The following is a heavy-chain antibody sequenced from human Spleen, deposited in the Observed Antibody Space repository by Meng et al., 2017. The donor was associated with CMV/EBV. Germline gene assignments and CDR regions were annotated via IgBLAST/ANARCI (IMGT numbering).Heavy chain of an antibody. D-gene: IGHD1-1*01. CDR3: GSVKRLGIDH. V-gene: IGHV4-39*07. CDR2: MYYTGTT. CDR1: GGSLSSSTYY. J-gene: IGHJ4*02. Sequence: RQLQDPGPGLVKPSEPLSLPRSVSGGSLSSSTYYWGCIRQPPGKGLEWIGTMYYTGTTYYNPSLKSRVTISLNTSKNQFSPKLTSLTAADTAMYYCGSVKRLGIDHWGQGTLVTVSS.